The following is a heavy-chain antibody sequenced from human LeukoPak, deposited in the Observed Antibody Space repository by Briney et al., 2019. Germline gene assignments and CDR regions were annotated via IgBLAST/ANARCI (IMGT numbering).Heavy chain of an antibody. CDR2: INPNSGGT. D-gene: IGHD1-1*01. Sequence: GASVKVSCKASGYTFTGYYMHWVRQAPGQGLEWMGWINPNSGGTNSAQKFQGRVTTTTDTSTSTAYMELRSLRSDDTAVYYCASGRRSEGGYYCMDVWGKGTTVTVSS. CDR1: GYTFTGYY. J-gene: IGHJ6*03. CDR3: ASGRRSEGGYYCMDV. V-gene: IGHV1-2*02.